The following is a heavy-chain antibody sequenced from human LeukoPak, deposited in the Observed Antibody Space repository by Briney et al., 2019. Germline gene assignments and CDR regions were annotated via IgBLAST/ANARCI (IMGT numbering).Heavy chain of an antibody. D-gene: IGHD2-2*01. J-gene: IGHJ5*02. Sequence: ASVKVSCKASGYTFTSYGISWVRQAPGQGLEWMGWISAYNGNANYAQKLQGRVTMTTDTSTSTAYMELRSLRSDDTAVYYCARAESRDVVVPAAMAYNWFDPWGQGTLVTVSS. CDR3: ARAESRDVVVPAAMAYNWFDP. CDR2: ISAYNGNA. CDR1: GYTFTSYG. V-gene: IGHV1-18*01.